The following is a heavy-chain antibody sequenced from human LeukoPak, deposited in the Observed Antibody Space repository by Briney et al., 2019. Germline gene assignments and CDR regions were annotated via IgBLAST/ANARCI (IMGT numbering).Heavy chain of an antibody. CDR1: GGTFSSYA. Sequence: SVKVSCKASGGTFSSYAISWVRQAPGQGLEWMGGIVPIFGTANYAQKFQGRVTITTDESTSTAYMELSSLRSEDTAVYYCARAPSIAAPFDYWGQGTLVTVSS. CDR2: IVPIFGTA. V-gene: IGHV1-69*05. J-gene: IGHJ4*02. D-gene: IGHD6-6*01. CDR3: ARAPSIAAPFDY.